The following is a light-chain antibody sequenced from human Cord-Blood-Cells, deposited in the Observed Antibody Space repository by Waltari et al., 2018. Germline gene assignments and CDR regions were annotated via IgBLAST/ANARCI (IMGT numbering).Light chain of an antibody. CDR3: AAWEDSLSGYV. CDR1: RSNIGSNS. J-gene: IGLJ1*01. V-gene: IGLV1-47*01. Sequence: QSVLTQPPSASGTPGQRVTISCSGSRSNIGSNSAYWYQQLPRTAPKLLSCRNNPRPSGIPDRISGAKSGTSATRAIRWLRSEDEAEYYCAAWEDSLSGYVFGTGTKVTVL. CDR2: RNN.